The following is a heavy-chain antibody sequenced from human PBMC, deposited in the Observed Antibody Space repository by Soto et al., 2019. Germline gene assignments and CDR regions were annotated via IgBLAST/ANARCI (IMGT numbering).Heavy chain of an antibody. V-gene: IGHV3-48*03. Sequence: GVSLILSCAASEFNFRNYEMNWVRPVPGKGLEWVSYISNSGSTFYYADSVGGRFTISRDNAENSLYLQMNSLRAEDTAVYYCARDLGWFGEPYDYWGQGTLVTVSS. J-gene: IGHJ4*02. CDR1: EFNFRNYE. CDR2: ISNSGSTF. CDR3: ARDLGWFGEPYDY. D-gene: IGHD3-10*01.